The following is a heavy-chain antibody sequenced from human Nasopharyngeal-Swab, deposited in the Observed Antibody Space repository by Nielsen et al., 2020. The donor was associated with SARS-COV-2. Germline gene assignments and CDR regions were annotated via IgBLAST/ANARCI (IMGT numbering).Heavy chain of an antibody. CDR1: GGSMNTISYY. J-gene: IGHJ5*02. V-gene: IGHV4-39*07. CDR2: IYNSGSA. Sequence: SETLSLTCTVSGGSMNTISYYWGWIHQPPGKGLEWIGNIYNSGSAYNNPSLKSRVSISVDTSKNQFSLKLTSVTAADTAVYFCARGGYDYWFGHPFDPWGQGTLVTVSS. D-gene: IGHD3-3*01. CDR3: ARGGYDYWFGHPFDP.